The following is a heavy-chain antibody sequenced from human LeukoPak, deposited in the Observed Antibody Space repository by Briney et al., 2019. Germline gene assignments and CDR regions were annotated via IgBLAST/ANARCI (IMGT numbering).Heavy chain of an antibody. CDR3: ARGGDGYNYFDY. D-gene: IGHD5-24*01. CDR1: VGAISGGNHY. J-gene: IGHJ4*02. CDR2: IYNSGTT. Sequence: SETLSLTCAVSVGAISGGNHYWSWIRQPAGKGLEWIGRIYNSGTTNYNPSLKSRVTISVDTSKNHFSLKLTSVTAADTAVYYCARGGDGYNYFDYWGRGTLVTVSS. V-gene: IGHV4-61*02.